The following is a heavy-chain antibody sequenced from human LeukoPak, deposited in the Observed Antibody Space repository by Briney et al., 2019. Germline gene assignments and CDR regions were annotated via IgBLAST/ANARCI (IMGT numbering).Heavy chain of an antibody. J-gene: IGHJ5*02. CDR2: IRYDGSNK. V-gene: IGHV3-30*02. D-gene: IGHD2-8*02. CDR1: GFTFSSYG. CDR3: ARVAVSGPTGWFDP. Sequence: GGSLRLSCAASGFTFSSYGMHWVRQAPGKGLEWVAFIRYDGSNKYYADSVKGRFTISRSNPDNLVFLQMNSLEAEDTAVYYCARVAVSGPTGWFDPWGQGTPVTVSS.